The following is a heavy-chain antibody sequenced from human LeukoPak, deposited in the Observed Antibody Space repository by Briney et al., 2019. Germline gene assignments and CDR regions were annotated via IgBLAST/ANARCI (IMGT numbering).Heavy chain of an antibody. V-gene: IGHV3-30*04. J-gene: IGHJ4*02. D-gene: IGHD1-26*01. Sequence: GGSLRLSCEASNDSFSTYAMHWVRQAPGKGLEWVAVISYDGGNEYYADTIKGRFTISRDNSKSTLYMQMSSLRAEDTAVYYCAILLDCGGQGTLVTVSS. CDR1: NDSFSTYA. CDR2: ISYDGGNE. CDR3: AILLDC.